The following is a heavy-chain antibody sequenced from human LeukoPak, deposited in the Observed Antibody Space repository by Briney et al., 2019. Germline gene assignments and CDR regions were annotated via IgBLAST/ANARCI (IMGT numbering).Heavy chain of an antibody. CDR2: INNDWSST. CDR1: EFTLSNYW. Sequence: GSLRLSCAASEFTLSNYWMHWVRQAPGKGLVWVSRINNDWSSTSYADSVKGRFTVSRDNAKSTVYLQMISLGDEDTAVYYCAREKPADYGSGSYDLQYYYFGMDVWGQGTTVTVSS. J-gene: IGHJ6*02. CDR3: AREKPADYGSGSYDLQYYYFGMDV. D-gene: IGHD3-10*01. V-gene: IGHV3-74*01.